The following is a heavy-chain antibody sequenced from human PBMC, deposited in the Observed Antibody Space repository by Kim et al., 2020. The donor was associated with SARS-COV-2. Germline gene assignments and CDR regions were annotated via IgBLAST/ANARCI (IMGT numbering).Heavy chain of an antibody. Sequence: GGSLRLSCAASGFTFNNYAMSWVRQAPGKGLEWVSSISNTGANTYHADSVKGRFTISRGNSKNTVYLQMNGLRADDTALYYCAKAGGSLLKVCGVDVWGQGTTVTVSS. CDR2: ISNTGANT. J-gene: IGHJ6*02. V-gene: IGHV3-23*01. D-gene: IGHD3-16*01. CDR3: AKAGGSLLKVCGVDV. CDR1: GFTFNNYA.